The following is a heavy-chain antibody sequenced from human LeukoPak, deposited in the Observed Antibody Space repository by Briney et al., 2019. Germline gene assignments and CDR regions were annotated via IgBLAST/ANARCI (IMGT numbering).Heavy chain of an antibody. J-gene: IGHJ4*02. Sequence: GASVKPSSTPARYTFATSALIWVRQAPGQGLEWMGWISAHNGNTNYEQKFQGRVTMSTDTSTSTAYMELRSLRSDDTAVYYCARYSSSNTAIYLCSHWGQGTLVTVSS. D-gene: IGHD3-10*02. CDR2: ISAHNGNT. CDR1: RYTFATSA. CDR3: ARYSSSNTAIYLCSH. V-gene: IGHV1-18*01.